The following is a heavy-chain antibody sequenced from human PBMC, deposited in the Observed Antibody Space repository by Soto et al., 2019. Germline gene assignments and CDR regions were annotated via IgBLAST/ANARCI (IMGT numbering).Heavy chain of an antibody. J-gene: IGHJ6*02. CDR2: IWYDGSNK. V-gene: IGHV3-33*01. Sequence: GGSLRLSCAASGFTFSSYGMHWVRQAPGKGLEWVAVIWYDGSNKYYADSVKGRFTISRDNSKNTLYLQMNSLRAEDTAVYYCARGKDSSGWYYYYGMDVWGQGTTVTVSS. CDR1: GFTFSSYG. D-gene: IGHD6-19*01. CDR3: ARGKDSSGWYYYYGMDV.